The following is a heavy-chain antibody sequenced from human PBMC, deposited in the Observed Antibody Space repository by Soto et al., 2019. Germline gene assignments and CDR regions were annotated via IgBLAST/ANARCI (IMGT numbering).Heavy chain of an antibody. J-gene: IGHJ4*02. V-gene: IGHV4-31*03. CDR2: IYYSGST. D-gene: IGHD4-17*01. CDR3: ATTVVNRFDY. CDR1: GGSISTSDYY. Sequence: SQTLSLTCTVSGGSISTSDYYWGWIRQHPGKGLEWIGYIYYSGSTSYNPSLKSRVTISVDTSKNQFSLKLSSVTAADTAVYYCATTVVNRFDYWGQGTLVTVSS.